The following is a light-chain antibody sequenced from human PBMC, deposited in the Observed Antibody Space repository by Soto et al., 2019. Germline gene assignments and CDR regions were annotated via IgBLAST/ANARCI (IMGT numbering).Light chain of an antibody. Sequence: QSALTQPASVSGSPGQSITISCTGTSSDVGIYKYVSWYQQHPGKAPNLMIYEVSNRPSGVSNRFSGSKSGNTASLTISGLHSEHEADYYCTSYTSSSTVVFGGGTKVTVL. V-gene: IGLV2-14*01. CDR3: TSYTSSSTVV. CDR1: SSDVGIYKY. CDR2: EVS. J-gene: IGLJ2*01.